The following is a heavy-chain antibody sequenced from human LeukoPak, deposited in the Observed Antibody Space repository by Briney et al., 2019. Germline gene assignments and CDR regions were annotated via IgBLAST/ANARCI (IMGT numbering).Heavy chain of an antibody. D-gene: IGHD3-3*01. CDR2: INHSGST. CDR3: ARGLRFYGMDV. V-gene: IGHV4-34*01. CDR1: GRSFSGYY. J-gene: IGHJ6*02. Sequence: ASETLSLTCAVYGRSFSGYYWSWIRQPPGKGLEWIGEINHSGSTNYNPSLKSRVTISVDTSKNQFSLKLSSVTAADTAVYYCARGLRFYGMDVWGQGTTVTVSS.